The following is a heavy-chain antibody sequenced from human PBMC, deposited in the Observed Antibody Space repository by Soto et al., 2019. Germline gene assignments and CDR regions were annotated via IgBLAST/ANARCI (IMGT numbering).Heavy chain of an antibody. D-gene: IGHD4-17*01. CDR2: ISAYNGNT. V-gene: IGHV1-18*01. CDR1: GYTFTSYG. J-gene: IGHJ4*02. Sequence: QVQLVQSGAEVKKPGASVKVSCKASGYTFTSYGISWVRQAPGQGLEWMGWISAYNGNTNYAQKLQGRVTMTTDTSTITAYMELRSLRSDDTALYYCARDLRAYYGDYRYGCGSDWGQGTLVTVSS. CDR3: ARDLRAYYGDYRYGCGSD.